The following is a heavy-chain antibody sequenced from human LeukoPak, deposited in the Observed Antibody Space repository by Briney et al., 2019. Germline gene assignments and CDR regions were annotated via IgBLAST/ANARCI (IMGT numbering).Heavy chain of an antibody. D-gene: IGHD4/OR15-4a*01. CDR2: IRYDGSRK. CDR1: GFIFSSYG. CDR3: AKVSLNMVNDAFDI. V-gene: IGHV3-30*02. Sequence: PGGSLRLSCAASGFIFSSYGMHWVRQAPDKGLEWVAFIRYDGSRKYYADSVKGRFTISRDNSKNTLYLQMNSLRAEDTAMYYCAKVSLNMVNDAFDIWGQGTM. J-gene: IGHJ3*02.